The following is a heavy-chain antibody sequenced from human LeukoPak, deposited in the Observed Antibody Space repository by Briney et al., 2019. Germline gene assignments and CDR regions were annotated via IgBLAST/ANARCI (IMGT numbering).Heavy chain of an antibody. V-gene: IGHV4-61*02. J-gene: IGHJ4*02. Sequence: SQTLSLTCTVSGGSISSGSYYWSWIRQPAGKGLEWIGRIYTSGSTNYNPSLKSRVTKSVDTSKNQFSLKLSSVTAADTAVYYCARERLYDSSGYYYLYYFDYWGQGTLVTVSS. CDR3: ARERLYDSSGYYYLYYFDY. CDR2: IYTSGST. CDR1: GGSISSGSYY. D-gene: IGHD3-22*01.